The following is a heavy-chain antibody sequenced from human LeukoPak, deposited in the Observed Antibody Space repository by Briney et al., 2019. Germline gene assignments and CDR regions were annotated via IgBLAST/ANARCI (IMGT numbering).Heavy chain of an antibody. CDR3: ARDLGYGSGTVDY. V-gene: IGHV3-23*01. J-gene: IGHJ4*02. Sequence: GGSLRLSCVASGFTFSSYAMSWVRQAPGKGLEWVSVITGSGGSTYYADSVKGRFTISRDNAKNSLYLQMNSLRAEDTAVYYCARDLGYGSGTVDYWGQGTLVTVSS. CDR1: GFTFSSYA. CDR2: ITGSGGST. D-gene: IGHD3-10*01.